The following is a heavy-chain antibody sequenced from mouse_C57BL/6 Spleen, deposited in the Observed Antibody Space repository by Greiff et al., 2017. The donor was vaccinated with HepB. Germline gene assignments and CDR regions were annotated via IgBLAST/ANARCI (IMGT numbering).Heavy chain of an antibody. CDR1: GFTFSSYA. CDR2: ISDGGSYT. V-gene: IGHV5-4*03. CDR3: ARALANWGHFDY. Sequence: EVKLMESGGGLVKPGGSLKLSCAASGFTFSSYAMSWVRQTPEKRLEWVATISDGGSYTYYPDNVKGRFTISRDNAKNNLYLQMSHLKSEDTAMYYCARALANWGHFDYWGQGTTLTVSS. D-gene: IGHD4-1*01. J-gene: IGHJ2*01.